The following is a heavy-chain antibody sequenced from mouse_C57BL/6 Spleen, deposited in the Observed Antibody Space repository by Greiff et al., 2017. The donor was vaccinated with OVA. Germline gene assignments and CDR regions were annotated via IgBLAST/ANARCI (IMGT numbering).Heavy chain of an antibody. CDR2: ISSGGDYI. CDR3: TSYGYDGAY. CDR1: GFTFSSYA. V-gene: IGHV5-9-1*02. J-gene: IGHJ3*01. Sequence: EVKVEESGEGLVKPGGSLKLSCAASGFTFSSYAMSWVRQTPEKRLEWVAYISSGGDYIYYADTVKGRFTISRDNARNTLYLQMSSLKSEDTAMYYCTSYGYDGAYWGQGTLVTVSA. D-gene: IGHD2-2*01.